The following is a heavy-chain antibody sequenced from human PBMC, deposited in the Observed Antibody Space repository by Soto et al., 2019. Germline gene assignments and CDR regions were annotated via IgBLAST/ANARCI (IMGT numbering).Heavy chain of an antibody. CDR3: ARATLSSGWFDY. V-gene: IGHV3-74*01. D-gene: IGHD6-19*01. Sequence: GGSLRLSCAASEFTFSSYWMHWVRQAPGKGLVWVSRINSDESSTNYADSVKGRFTISRDNAKSTLYLQMDSLRAEDTAVYYCARATLSSGWFDYWGQGTLVTVSS. J-gene: IGHJ4*02. CDR2: INSDESST. CDR1: EFTFSSYW.